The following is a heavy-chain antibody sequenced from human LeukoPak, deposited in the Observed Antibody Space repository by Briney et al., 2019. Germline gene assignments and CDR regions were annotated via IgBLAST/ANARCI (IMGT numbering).Heavy chain of an antibody. Sequence: SETLSLTCAVYGGSFSGYYWSWIRQPPGKGLEWIGEINHSGSTNYNPSLKSRVTISVDTSKNQFSLKLSSVTAADTAVYYCASVRARGSSGGSRNRDRYYYYYGMDVWGQGTTVTVSS. V-gene: IGHV4-34*01. CDR2: INHSGST. CDR3: ASVRARGSSGGSRNRDRYYYYYGMDV. D-gene: IGHD2-15*01. CDR1: GGSFSGYY. J-gene: IGHJ6*02.